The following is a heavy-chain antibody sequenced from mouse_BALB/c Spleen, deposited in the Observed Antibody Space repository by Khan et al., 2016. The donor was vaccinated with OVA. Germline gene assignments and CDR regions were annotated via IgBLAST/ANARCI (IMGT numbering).Heavy chain of an antibody. J-gene: IGHJ3*01. D-gene: IGHD1-1*01. Sequence: EVELVESGGDVVKPGGSLKLSCAASGFTFSTYGMSWVRQTPDKRLEWVATVSTGGHYTYYPDTVKGRFTISRDNAKDTLYLKMSTLNSEDTAMFYCARLAYFYDSEGFAYWGQGTLVTVSA. V-gene: IGHV5-6*01. CDR2: VSTGGHYT. CDR1: GFTFSTYG. CDR3: ARLAYFYDSEGFAY.